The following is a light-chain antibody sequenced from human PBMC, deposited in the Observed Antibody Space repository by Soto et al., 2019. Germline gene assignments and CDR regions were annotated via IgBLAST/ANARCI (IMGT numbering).Light chain of an antibody. CDR1: QSISSN. CDR2: GAS. V-gene: IGKV3D-15*01. J-gene: IGKJ4*01. CDR3: QRYNNWPLT. Sequence: EIALTQSPATLSVSPGESATLSWRASQSISSNLAWYQQKPGQSPRLLIYGASSRATGIPDRFSGSGSGTEFTLTINSLQSEDFAVYYCQRYNNWPLTFGGGTKVDIK.